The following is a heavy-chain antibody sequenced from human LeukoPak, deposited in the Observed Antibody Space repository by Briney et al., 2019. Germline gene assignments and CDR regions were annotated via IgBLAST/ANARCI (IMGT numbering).Heavy chain of an antibody. CDR3: ARDPPSSYYDFWSGYQPNYHYYGMDV. Sequence: PGRSLRLSCAASGFTFSSYAMHWVRQAPGKGLEWVAVISYDGSNKYYADSVKGRFTISRDNSKNTLYLQMNSLRAEDTAVYYCARDPPSSYYDFWSGYQPNYHYYGMDVWGQGTTVTVSS. D-gene: IGHD3-3*01. CDR2: ISYDGSNK. J-gene: IGHJ6*02. CDR1: GFTFSSYA. V-gene: IGHV3-30-3*01.